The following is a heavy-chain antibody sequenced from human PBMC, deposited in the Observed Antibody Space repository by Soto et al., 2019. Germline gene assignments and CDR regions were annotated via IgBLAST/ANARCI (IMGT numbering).Heavy chain of an antibody. CDR2: IWYDGSNK. V-gene: IGHV3-33*01. Sequence: PGGSLRLSCAASGFTFSSYGMHWVRQAPGKGLEWVAVIWYDGSNKYYADSVKGRFTISRDNSKNTLYLQMNNLRVEDTAIYYCATDTYCPATCYRGHGNWGQGTLVTVSS. CDR1: GFTFSSYG. CDR3: ATDTYCPATCYRGHGN. D-gene: IGHD2-8*02. J-gene: IGHJ4*02.